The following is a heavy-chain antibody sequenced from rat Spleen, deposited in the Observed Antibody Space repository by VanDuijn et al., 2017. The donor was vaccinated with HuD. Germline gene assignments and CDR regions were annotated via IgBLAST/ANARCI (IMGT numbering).Heavy chain of an antibody. V-gene: IGHV5-25*01. CDR1: GFTFSDYN. CDR2: IRTGGGDT. CDR3: ARHGRGKTTYYYVMDA. D-gene: IGHD4-5*01. J-gene: IGHJ4*01. Sequence: EVHLVESGGGLVQPGRSLKLSCAASGFTFSDYNMAWVRQAPKKGLEWVASIRTGGGDTYYRDSVRGRFTLSRDNAKSTLYLQVDSLKSEDTATYYCARHGRGKTTYYYVMDAWGQGASVTVSS.